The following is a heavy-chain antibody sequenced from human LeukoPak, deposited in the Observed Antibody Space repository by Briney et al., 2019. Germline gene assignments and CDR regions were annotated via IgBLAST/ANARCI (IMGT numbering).Heavy chain of an antibody. CDR3: ARGSRGMFSGSSIYDN. CDR2: MNPNSGNT. D-gene: IGHD1-26*01. V-gene: IGHV1-8*01. Sequence: GASVKVSCKASGYTFTSYDINWLRQATGQGLEWMGWMNPNSGNTGYEQKFQGRATMTRNTSISTAYMELSSLRSEDTAVYYCARGSRGMFSGSSIYDNWGQGTLVTVSS. J-gene: IGHJ4*02. CDR1: GYTFTSYD.